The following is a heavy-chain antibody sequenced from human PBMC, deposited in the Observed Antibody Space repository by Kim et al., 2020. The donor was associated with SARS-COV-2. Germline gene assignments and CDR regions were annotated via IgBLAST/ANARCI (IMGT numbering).Heavy chain of an antibody. D-gene: IGHD2-15*01. CDR3: AILYCSGGSCYRASLLGTLNV. CDR1: GGTFSSYA. J-gene: IGHJ6*02. Sequence: SVKVSCKASGGTFSSYAISWVRQAPGQGLEWMGGIIPIFGTANYAQKFQGRVTITADESTSTAHMELSSLRSEDTAVYYCAILYCSGGSCYRASLLGTLNVWGQGTTVTVSS. V-gene: IGHV1-69*13. CDR2: IIPIFGTA.